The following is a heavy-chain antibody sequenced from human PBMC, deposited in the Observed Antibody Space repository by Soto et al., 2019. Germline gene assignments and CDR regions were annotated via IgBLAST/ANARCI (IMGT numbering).Heavy chain of an antibody. Sequence: QLHLQESGPGLVKPSEHLSLTCSVSGDSLNRRSSYWGWIRQPQGKGLEWIANIYYNGRTYYNPSLKSRLTILDDTSKNPFSLEVTSVTAADTGIYYCARHDGYSYGFDYWGQGALVTVSS. CDR1: GDSLNRRSSY. J-gene: IGHJ4*02. V-gene: IGHV4-39*01. CDR2: IYYNGRT. D-gene: IGHD5-18*01. CDR3: ARHDGYSYGFDY.